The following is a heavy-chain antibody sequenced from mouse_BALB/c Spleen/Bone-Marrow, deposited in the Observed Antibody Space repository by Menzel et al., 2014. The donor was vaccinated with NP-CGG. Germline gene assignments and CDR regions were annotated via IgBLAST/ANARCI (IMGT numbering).Heavy chain of an antibody. J-gene: IGHJ3*01. CDR1: GFTFSSFG. Sequence: EVKLMESGGGLVQPGGSRKLSCAASGFTFSSFGMHWVRQAPEKGLEWVAYISSGSSTIYYADTVKGRFTISRGNPKNTLFLQMTSLRSEDTAMYYCARGGNYAWFAYWGQGTLVTVSA. V-gene: IGHV5-17*02. CDR3: ARGGNYAWFAY. D-gene: IGHD2-1*01. CDR2: ISSGSSTI.